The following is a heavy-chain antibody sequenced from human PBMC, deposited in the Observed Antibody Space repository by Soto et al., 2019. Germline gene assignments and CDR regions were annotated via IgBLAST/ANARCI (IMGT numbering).Heavy chain of an antibody. Sequence: PGGSLRLSCAASGFTFSSYSMNWVRQAPGRGLEWVSSISSSSSCIYYADSVKGRFTISRDNAKNSLYLQMNSLRAEDTAVYYCASFVVPAAMPFYMDVWGKGTTVTVSS. D-gene: IGHD2-2*01. CDR1: GFTFSSYS. CDR3: ASFVVPAAMPFYMDV. V-gene: IGHV3-21*01. CDR2: ISSSSSCI. J-gene: IGHJ6*03.